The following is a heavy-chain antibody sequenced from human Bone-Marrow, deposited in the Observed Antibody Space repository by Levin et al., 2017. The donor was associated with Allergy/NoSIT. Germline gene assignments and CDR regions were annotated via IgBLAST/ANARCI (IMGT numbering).Heavy chain of an antibody. D-gene: IGHD3-10*01. V-gene: IGHV3-23*01. CDR2: ISGSGGST. CDR3: AKDKSSGSYYAYDAFDF. Sequence: PGGSLRLSCAASGFTFSSSAMSWVRQAPGKGLEWVSTISGSGGSTYYADSVKGRLTISRDNSKNTLYLQMNSLRAEDTAVYYCAKDKSSGSYYAYDAFDFWGQGTMVTVSS. CDR1: GFTFSSSA. J-gene: IGHJ3*01.